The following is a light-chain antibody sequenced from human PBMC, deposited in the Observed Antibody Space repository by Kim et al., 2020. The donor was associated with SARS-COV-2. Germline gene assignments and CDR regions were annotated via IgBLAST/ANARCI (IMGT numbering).Light chain of an antibody. CDR1: QSSSSW. V-gene: IGKV1-5*03. CDR3: QQYNSYSRLT. CDR2: KAS. Sequence: DIQMTQSPSTLSASVGDRVTITCRASQSSSSWLAWYQQKPGKAPKLLIYKASSLESGVPSRFSGSGSGTEFTLTISSLQPDDIATYYWQQYNSYSRLTFGGGTKVDIK. J-gene: IGKJ4*01.